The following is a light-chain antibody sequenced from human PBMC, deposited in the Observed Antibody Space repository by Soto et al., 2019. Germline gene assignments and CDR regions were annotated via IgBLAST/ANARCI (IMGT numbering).Light chain of an antibody. J-gene: IGKJ2*01. V-gene: IGKV1-39*01. Sequence: DIQMTQSPSSLSASVGDRVTITCRASQTISSYLNWYHQKPGKTPQLLIYGASSLQSGAPSRFSGSGSGTHFTLTISSLQPEDFATYYCQQSYTTPYTFGQGTKVDIK. CDR2: GAS. CDR1: QTISSY. CDR3: QQSYTTPYT.